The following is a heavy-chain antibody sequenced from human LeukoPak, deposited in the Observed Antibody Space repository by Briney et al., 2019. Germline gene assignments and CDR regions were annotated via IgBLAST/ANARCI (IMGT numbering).Heavy chain of an antibody. CDR3: ARTWIQLWSFDY. J-gene: IGHJ4*02. V-gene: IGHV4-30-4*01. D-gene: IGHD5-18*01. CDR2: IDYSGST. Sequence: PSETLSLTCTVSGGSISSGVYYWSWIRQPPGKGLEWIGYIDYSGSTYYNPSLKSRVTISVDTSKNQFSLKLSSVTAADTAVYYCARTWIQLWSFDYWGQGTLVTVSS. CDR1: GGSISSGVYY.